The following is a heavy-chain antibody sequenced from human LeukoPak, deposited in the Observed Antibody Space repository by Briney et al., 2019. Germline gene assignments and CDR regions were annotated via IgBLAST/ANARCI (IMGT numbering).Heavy chain of an antibody. D-gene: IGHD2-15*01. CDR2: IIPIFGTA. J-gene: IGHJ5*02. CDR3: ARGLGYCSGGSCQAGGWFDP. CDR1: GGTFSSYA. Sequence: ASVKVSCKASGGTFSSYAISWVRQAPGQGLEWMGGIIPIFGTANYAQKFQGRVTITADESTSTAYMELSSLRSEDTAVYYCARGLGYCSGGSCQAGGWFDPWGQGTLVTVSS. V-gene: IGHV1-69*13.